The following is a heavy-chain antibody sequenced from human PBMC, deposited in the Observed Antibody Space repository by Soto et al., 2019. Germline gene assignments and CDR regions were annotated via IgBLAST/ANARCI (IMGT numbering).Heavy chain of an antibody. V-gene: IGHV3-23*01. J-gene: IGHJ4*02. CDR3: AKAKNDYNWDNRPPFDY. D-gene: IGHD1-20*01. CDR2: ISANDVGT. Sequence: GGSLRLSCEASGFTLRDYAMTWVRQAPGKGLEWVSLISANDVGTYYAESVKTRFTISTDQSRNTVYLQMDSLRADDTAIYYCAKAKNDYNWDNRPPFDYWGQGTLVTVSS. CDR1: GFTLRDYA.